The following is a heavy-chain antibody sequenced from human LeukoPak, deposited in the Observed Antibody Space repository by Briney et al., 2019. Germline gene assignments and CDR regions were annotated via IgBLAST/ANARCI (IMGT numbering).Heavy chain of an antibody. CDR1: GGSISSYY. D-gene: IGHD6-13*01. CDR3: ARQFNIAAAGTGWFDP. CDR2: IYYSGST. J-gene: IGHJ5*02. V-gene: IGHV4-39*01. Sequence: PSETLSLTCTVSGGSISSYYWGWIRQPPGKGLEWIGSIYYSGSTYYNPSLKSRVTISVDTSKNQFSLKLSSVTAADTAVYYCARQFNIAAAGTGWFDPWGQGTLVTVSS.